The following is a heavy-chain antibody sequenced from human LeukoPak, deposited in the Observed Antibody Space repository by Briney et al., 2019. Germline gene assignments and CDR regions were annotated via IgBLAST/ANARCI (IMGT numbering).Heavy chain of an antibody. Sequence: AGGSLRLSCAASGFTFSSYSMNWVRQALGKGLEWVSSISSSSYIYYADSVKGRFTISRDNAKNSLYLQMNSLRAEDTAVYYCARDREGSRPNFDYWGQGTLVTVSS. CDR2: ISSSSYI. CDR3: ARDREGSRPNFDY. D-gene: IGHD1-26*01. CDR1: GFTFSSYS. V-gene: IGHV3-21*01. J-gene: IGHJ4*02.